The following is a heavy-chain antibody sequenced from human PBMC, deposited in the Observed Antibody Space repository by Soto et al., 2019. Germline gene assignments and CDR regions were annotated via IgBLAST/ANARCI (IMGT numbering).Heavy chain of an antibody. D-gene: IGHD3-10*01. Sequence: GGSLRLSCAASGFTFSSYAMSWVRQAPGKGLEWVSAISGSGGSTYYADSVKGRFTISRDNSKNTLYLQMNSLRAEDTAVYYCAKGVMHYYGSALFDPWGQGTLVTVSS. CDR1: GFTFSSYA. CDR3: AKGVMHYYGSALFDP. J-gene: IGHJ5*02. V-gene: IGHV3-23*01. CDR2: ISGSGGST.